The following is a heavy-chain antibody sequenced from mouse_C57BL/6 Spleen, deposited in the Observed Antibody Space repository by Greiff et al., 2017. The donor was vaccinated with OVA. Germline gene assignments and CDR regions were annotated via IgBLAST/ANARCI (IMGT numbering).Heavy chain of an antibody. D-gene: IGHD1-1*01. Sequence: EVMLVESGGGLVQPGGSMKLSCVASGFTFSNYWMNWVRQSPEKGLEWVAQIRLKSDNYATHYAESVKGRFTISRDDSKSSVYLQMNNLRAEDTGIYYCTPLYYGSSYGYWGQGTTLTVSS. J-gene: IGHJ2*01. CDR1: GFTFSNYW. CDR2: IRLKSDNYAT. CDR3: TPLYYGSSYGY. V-gene: IGHV6-3*01.